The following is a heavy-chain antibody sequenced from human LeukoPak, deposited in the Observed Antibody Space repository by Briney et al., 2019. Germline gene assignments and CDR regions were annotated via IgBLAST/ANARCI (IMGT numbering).Heavy chain of an antibody. CDR2: IRQDGSDT. D-gene: IGHD3-3*02. Sequence: PGGSLRLSCAASGFSFSTSWMTWVRQALGKGLEWVGNIRQDGSDTFYLRSVKGRFTISRDNAKNSLYLHLDNLRVEDTAVYYCVRADSRSRSDLAFNFFGLDVWGQGTAITVS. J-gene: IGHJ6*02. CDR3: VRADSRSRSDLAFNFFGLDV. CDR1: GFSFSTSW. V-gene: IGHV3-7*05.